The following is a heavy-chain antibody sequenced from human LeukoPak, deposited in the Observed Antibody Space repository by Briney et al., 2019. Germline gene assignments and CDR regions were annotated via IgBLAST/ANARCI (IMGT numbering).Heavy chain of an antibody. J-gene: IGHJ5*02. CDR1: GYTLTELF. CDR2: FDPEDGET. D-gene: IGHD1-26*01. Sequence: GASVKVSRKVSGYTLTELFMHWVRQAPGKGLEWMGGFDPEDGETIYAQKFQGRVTMTEDTSTDTAYMELSSLRSEDTAVYYCATGGSGSYHNWFDPWGQGTLVTVSS. V-gene: IGHV1-24*01. CDR3: ATGGSGSYHNWFDP.